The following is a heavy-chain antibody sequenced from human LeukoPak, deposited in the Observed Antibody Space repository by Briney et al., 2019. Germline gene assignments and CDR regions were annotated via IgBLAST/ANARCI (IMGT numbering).Heavy chain of an antibody. CDR1: GFTFGDYA. CDR3: TRVTYYYDNSGYFHFDS. V-gene: IGHV3-49*04. CDR2: IRRKAHGGTT. J-gene: IGHJ4*02. Sequence: GGSLRLSCTTSGFTFGDYAMSWVRQAPGKGLEWVSFIRRKAHGGTTEYAASLKGRFSSSRDDSKSIAYLQMNSLKTEDTAVYFCTRVTYYYDNSGYFHFDSWGQGSLVTVSS. D-gene: IGHD3-22*01.